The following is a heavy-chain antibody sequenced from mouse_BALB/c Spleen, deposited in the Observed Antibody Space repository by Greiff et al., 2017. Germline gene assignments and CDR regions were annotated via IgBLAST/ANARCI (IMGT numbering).Heavy chain of an antibody. CDR3: ARDNYGSRRAWFAY. D-gene: IGHD1-1*01. CDR2: IWAGGST. V-gene: IGHV2-9*02. CDR1: GFSLTSYG. J-gene: IGHJ3*01. Sequence: VKLMESGPGLVAPSQSLSITCTVSGFSLTSYGVHWVRQPPGKGLEWLGVIWAGGSTNYNSALMSRLSISKDNSKSQVFLKMNSLQTDDTAMYYCARDNYGSRRAWFAYWGQGTLVTVSA.